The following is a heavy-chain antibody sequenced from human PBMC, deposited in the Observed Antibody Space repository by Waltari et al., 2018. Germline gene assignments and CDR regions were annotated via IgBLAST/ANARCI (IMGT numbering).Heavy chain of an antibody. CDR3: AKDMGPSRYDSSGYFDY. J-gene: IGHJ4*02. V-gene: IGHV3-43*01. Sequence: EVQLVESGGVVVQPGGSLRLSCAASGLTFDDYTMHWVRQAPGKGLEWVSLISWDGGSTYYADSVKGRFTISRDNSKNSLYLQMNSLRTEDTALYYCAKDMGPSRYDSSGYFDYWGQGTLVTVSS. CDR1: GLTFDDYT. D-gene: IGHD3-22*01. CDR2: ISWDGGST.